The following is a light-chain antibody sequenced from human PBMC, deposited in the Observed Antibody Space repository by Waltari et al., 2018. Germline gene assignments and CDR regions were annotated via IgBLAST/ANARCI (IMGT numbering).Light chain of an antibody. CDR2: NVT. CDR3: SSYTRSSALV. CDR1: SSDVGGYTY. V-gene: IGLV2-14*03. J-gene: IGLJ2*01. Sequence: QSALTQPASVSGSPGQSLTISCPGTSSDVGGYTYVSWYQRDPGKAPKLLIYNVTVRPSGVSNRFSGSKSGNTASLIISGLQAEDEADYFCSSYTRSSALVFGGGTKLTVL.